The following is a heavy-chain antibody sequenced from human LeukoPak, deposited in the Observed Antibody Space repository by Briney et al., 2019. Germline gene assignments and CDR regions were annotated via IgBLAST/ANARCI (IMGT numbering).Heavy chain of an antibody. CDR1: GYSFISYW. D-gene: IGHD2-21*02. CDR2: IYPGDSDT. V-gene: IGHV5-51*01. CDR3: ARRAYCGGDCYIDY. J-gene: IGHJ4*02. Sequence: GESPKISCEGSGYSFISYWIGWVRQMHGKGLEWMWIIYPGDSDTRYSPSFQGQVTISADKSISTAYLQWSSLKASDTAMYYCARRAYCGGDCYIDYWGQGTLVTVSS.